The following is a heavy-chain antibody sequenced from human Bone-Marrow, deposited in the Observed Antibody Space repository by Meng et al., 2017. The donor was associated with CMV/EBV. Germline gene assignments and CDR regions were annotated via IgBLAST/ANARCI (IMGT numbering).Heavy chain of an antibody. CDR2: ISYDGSNK. Sequence: GGSLRLSCAASGFTFSSYAMHWVRQAPGKGLEWVAVISYDGSNKYYADSVKGRFTISRDNSKNTLYLQMNSLRAEDTAVYYCARDMYSSSWYYFDYWGQGTLITVSS. D-gene: IGHD6-13*01. J-gene: IGHJ4*02. V-gene: IGHV3-30-3*01. CDR1: GFTFSSYA. CDR3: ARDMYSSSWYYFDY.